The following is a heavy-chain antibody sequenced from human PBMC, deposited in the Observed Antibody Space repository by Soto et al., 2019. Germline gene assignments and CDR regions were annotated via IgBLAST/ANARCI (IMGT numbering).Heavy chain of an antibody. D-gene: IGHD6-6*01. Sequence: GGSLRLSCAASGFTFSSYSMSWIRQAPGKGLEWLAFIDSRGRTLSYADSVRGRFTISRDNAENSLYLQMNSLRADDTAVYYCARQAARNYIDSWGQGNLVTVSS. CDR2: IDSRGRTL. J-gene: IGHJ4*02. CDR3: ARQAARNYIDS. V-gene: IGHV3-11*01. CDR1: GFTFSSYS.